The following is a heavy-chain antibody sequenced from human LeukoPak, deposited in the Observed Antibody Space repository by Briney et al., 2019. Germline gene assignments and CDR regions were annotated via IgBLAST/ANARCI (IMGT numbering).Heavy chain of an antibody. CDR3: ARERSSGWYYGSAFDI. V-gene: IGHV4-59*01. CDR1: GGSISSYY. D-gene: IGHD6-19*01. CDR2: IYYSGST. J-gene: IGHJ3*02. Sequence: KTSETLSLTCTVSGGSISSYYWSWIRQPPGKGLEWIGYIYYSGSTNYNPSLKSRVTISVDTSKNQFSLKLSSVTAADTAVYYCARERSSGWYYGSAFDIWGQGTMVTVSS.